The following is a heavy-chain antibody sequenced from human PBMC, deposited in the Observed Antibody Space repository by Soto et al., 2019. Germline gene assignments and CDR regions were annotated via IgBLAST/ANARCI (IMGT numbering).Heavy chain of an antibody. D-gene: IGHD3-22*01. J-gene: IGHJ4*02. V-gene: IGHV4-31*03. CDR3: AREDYYDSSGYYW. CDR2: IYYSGST. CDR1: GGSISSGGYY. Sequence: QVQLQESGPGLVKPSQTLSLTCTVSGGSISSGGYYWSWIRQHPGKGLEWIGYIYYSGSTYYNPALKSRVTIAVDTSKNQFSLKLSSVTAADTAVYYCAREDYYDSSGYYWWGQGTLVTVSS.